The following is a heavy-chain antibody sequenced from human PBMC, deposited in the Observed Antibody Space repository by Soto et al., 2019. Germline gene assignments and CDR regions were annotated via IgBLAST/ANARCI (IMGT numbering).Heavy chain of an antibody. D-gene: IGHD3-22*01. J-gene: IGHJ4*02. V-gene: IGHV1-58*01. Sequence: GASVKVSCTASGFTFTSSAVQWVRQARGQRLEWIGWIVVGSGNTNYAQKFQERVTITRDMSTSTAYMELSSLRSEDTAVYYCAAMNYYDSSGYYYPPAFDYWGQGTLVTVSS. CDR3: AAMNYYDSSGYYYPPAFDY. CDR1: GFTFTSSA. CDR2: IVVGSGNT.